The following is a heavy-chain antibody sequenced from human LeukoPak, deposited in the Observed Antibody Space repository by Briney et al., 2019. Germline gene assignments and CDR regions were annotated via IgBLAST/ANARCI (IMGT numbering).Heavy chain of an antibody. Sequence: GGSLRLSCAASGFTLSSYAMSWVRQAPGKGLEWVSSISASGGSTNYADSVKGRFTISRDNSKNTVYLQMNSLGAEDTAVYYCAKVMKGSERLTMVRGVIIKTAGLYYMDVWGKGTTDTVSS. D-gene: IGHD3-10*01. CDR1: GFTLSSYA. V-gene: IGHV3-23*01. J-gene: IGHJ6*03. CDR3: AKVMKGSERLTMVRGVIIKTAGLYYMDV. CDR2: ISASGGST.